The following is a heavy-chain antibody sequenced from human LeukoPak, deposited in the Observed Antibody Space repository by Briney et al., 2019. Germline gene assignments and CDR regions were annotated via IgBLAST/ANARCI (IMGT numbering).Heavy chain of an antibody. J-gene: IGHJ6*03. V-gene: IGHV4-34*01. D-gene: IGHD1-26*01. CDR2: INHSGST. CDR3: ARKYGAYYYYYYMDV. CDR1: GGSFSGYY. Sequence: NPSETLSLTCAVYGGSFSGYYWSWIRQPPGKGLEWIGEINHSGSTNYNPSLKSRVTISVDTSKNQFSLKLSSVTAADTAVYYCARKYGAYYYYYYMDVWGKGTTVTVSS.